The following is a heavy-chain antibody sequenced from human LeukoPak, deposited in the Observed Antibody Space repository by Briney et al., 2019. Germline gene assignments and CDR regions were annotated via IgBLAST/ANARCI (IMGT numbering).Heavy chain of an antibody. D-gene: IGHD6-19*01. CDR3: ARSKGIAVAGTEEDFDY. CDR1: GFTFSSYA. Sequence: GGSLRLSCAASGFTFSSYAMHWVRQAPGKGLEYVSAISSNGGSTYYANSVKGRFTISRDSSKNTLYLQMGSLRAEDMAVYYCARSKGIAVAGTEEDFDYWGQGTLVTVSS. CDR2: ISSNGGST. J-gene: IGHJ4*02. V-gene: IGHV3-64*01.